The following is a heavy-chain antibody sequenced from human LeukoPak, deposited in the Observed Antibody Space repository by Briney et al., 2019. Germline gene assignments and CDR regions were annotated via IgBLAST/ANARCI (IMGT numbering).Heavy chain of an antibody. CDR2: IRWDGGST. V-gene: IGHV3-43*01. CDR1: GFTFDDYT. D-gene: IGHD3-10*01. J-gene: IGHJ4*02. CDR3: AKGYYGSGSYPPGDY. Sequence: GGSLRLSCAASGFTFDDYTMHWVRQAPGKGLEWVSLIRWDGGSTYYADSVKGRFTISRDNSKNSLYLQMNSLRTEDTALYYCAKGYYGSGSYPPGDYWGQGTLVTVSS.